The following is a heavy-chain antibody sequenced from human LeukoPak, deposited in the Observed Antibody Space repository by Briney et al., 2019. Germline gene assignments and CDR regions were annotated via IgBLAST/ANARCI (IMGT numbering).Heavy chain of an antibody. CDR2: IIPIFGTA. J-gene: IGHJ4*02. CDR3: ARDSRGYSYGYPLDY. Sequence: SVKVSCKASGYTFTSYDINWVRQAPGQGLEWMGGIIPIFGTANYAQKFQGRVTITADKSTSTAYMELSSLRSEDTAVYYCARDSRGYSYGYPLDYWGQGTLVTVSS. CDR1: GYTFTSYD. V-gene: IGHV1-69*06. D-gene: IGHD5-18*01.